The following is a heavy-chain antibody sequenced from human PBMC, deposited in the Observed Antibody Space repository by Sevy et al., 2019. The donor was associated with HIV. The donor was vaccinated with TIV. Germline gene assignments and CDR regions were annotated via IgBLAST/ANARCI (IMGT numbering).Heavy chain of an antibody. D-gene: IGHD2-15*01. CDR3: AKGDRTFYGLDV. V-gene: IGHV3-23*01. Sequence: GGSLRLSCAASGFIFSTYTMTWVRQAPGKVLEWVSGISGSGGSTYYADSLKGRFTIFRDNSKSTVHLQMNSLRAEDTAVYYCAKGDRTFYGLDVWGQGTTVTVSS. J-gene: IGHJ6*02. CDR1: GFIFSTYT. CDR2: ISGSGGST.